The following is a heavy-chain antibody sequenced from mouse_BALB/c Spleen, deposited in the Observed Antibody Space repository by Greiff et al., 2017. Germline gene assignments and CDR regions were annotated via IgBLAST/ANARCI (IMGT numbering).Heavy chain of an antibody. CDR3: TRDYGNYENYFDY. J-gene: IGHJ2*01. V-gene: IGHV1S81*02. Sequence: QVQLQQPGAELVKPGASVKLSCKASGYTFTSYYMYWVKQRPGQGLEWIGGINPSNGGTNFNEKFKSKATLTVDKSSSTAYMQLSSLTSEDSAVYYCTRDYGNYENYFDYWGQGTTLTVSS. CDR2: INPSNGGT. CDR1: GYTFTSYY. D-gene: IGHD2-1*01.